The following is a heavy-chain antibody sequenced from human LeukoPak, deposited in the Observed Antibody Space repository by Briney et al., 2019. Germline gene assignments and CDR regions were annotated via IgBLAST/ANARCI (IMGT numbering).Heavy chain of an antibody. Sequence: ASVKVSCKASGYTFTGYYMHWVRQAPGQGLEGMGRINPNSGGTNYAQKFQGRVTMTRDTSISTAYMELSRLRSDDTAVYYCARDRGSYGNDAFDIWGQGTMVTVSS. D-gene: IGHD1-26*01. CDR3: ARDRGSYGNDAFDI. J-gene: IGHJ3*02. CDR2: INPNSGGT. V-gene: IGHV1-2*06. CDR1: GYTFTGYY.